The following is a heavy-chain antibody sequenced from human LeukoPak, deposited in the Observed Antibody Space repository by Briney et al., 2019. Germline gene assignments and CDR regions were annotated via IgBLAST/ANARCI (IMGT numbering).Heavy chain of an antibody. J-gene: IGHJ3*02. Sequence: PSETLSLTCTVSGGSISSYYWSWIRQPPGKGLEWIGYIYYCGSTNYNPSLKSRVTISVDTSKNQFSLKLSSVTAADTAVYYCAREMTVGPTFDIWGQGTMVTVSS. V-gene: IGHV4-59*01. CDR2: IYYCGST. CDR1: GGSISSYY. D-gene: IGHD1-26*01. CDR3: AREMTVGPTFDI.